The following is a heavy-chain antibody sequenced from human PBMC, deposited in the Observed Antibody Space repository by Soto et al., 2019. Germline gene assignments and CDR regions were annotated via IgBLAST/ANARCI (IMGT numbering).Heavy chain of an antibody. V-gene: IGHV4-39*01. Sequence: SETLSLTCTVSGGSISSSSYYWGWIRQPPGKGLEWIGSIYYSGSTYYNPSLKSRVTISVDTSKNQFSLKLSSVTAADTAVYYCARQRMTTLDYWGQGTLVTVSS. CDR1: GGSISSSSYY. CDR2: IYYSGST. J-gene: IGHJ4*02. D-gene: IGHD1-1*01. CDR3: ARQRMTTLDY.